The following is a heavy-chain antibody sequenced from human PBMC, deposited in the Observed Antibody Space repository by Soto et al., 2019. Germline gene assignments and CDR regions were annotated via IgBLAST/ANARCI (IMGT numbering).Heavy chain of an antibody. V-gene: IGHV3-64*01. CDR3: ARDDYSDYVFTY. CDR1: GFTFSAST. J-gene: IGHJ4*02. D-gene: IGHD4-17*01. Sequence: PGGSLRLSCAASGFTFSASTIHWVRQAPGKGLEYVSSISHDGYNTYYANSVKGRFTISRDNSKSTLYLQMGSLRAEDMAIYYCARDDYSDYVFTYWGRGTLVTVSS. CDR2: ISHDGYNT.